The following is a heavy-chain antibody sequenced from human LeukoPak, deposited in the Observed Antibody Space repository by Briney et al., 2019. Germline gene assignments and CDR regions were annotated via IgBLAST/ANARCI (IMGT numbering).Heavy chain of an antibody. CDR1: GFTFSNSA. Sequence: LPGGSLRPSCAASGFTFSNSAMSWVRQAPGKGLEWVSTLSGSGITTYYADSVKGRFTISRDNSKNTLYLQMNSLRAEDTAVYYCAKGIYSSGWSYFDYWGHGTLVTVSS. J-gene: IGHJ4*01. CDR2: LSGSGITT. D-gene: IGHD6-19*01. V-gene: IGHV3-23*01. CDR3: AKGIYSSGWSYFDY.